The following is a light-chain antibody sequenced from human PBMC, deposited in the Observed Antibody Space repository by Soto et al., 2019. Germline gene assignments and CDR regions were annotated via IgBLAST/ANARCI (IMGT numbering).Light chain of an antibody. Sequence: DIQMTQSPSSLSASVGDRITITCRSSQSINNYLNWYQQRPGKAPKVIIYDASSLQSGVPSRFSGSGSGTDFALTISSLQPEDFATYYCQQGFSAPPWTFGQGTTVEI. CDR3: QQGFSAPPWT. V-gene: IGKV1-39*01. CDR1: QSINNY. CDR2: DAS. J-gene: IGKJ1*01.